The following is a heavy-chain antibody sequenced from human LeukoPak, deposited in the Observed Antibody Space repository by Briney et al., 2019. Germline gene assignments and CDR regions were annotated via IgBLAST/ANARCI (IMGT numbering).Heavy chain of an antibody. D-gene: IGHD2-2*01. V-gene: IGHV4-39*01. CDR1: GGSISSSSYY. Sequence: PSETLSLTCTVSGGSISSSSYYWGWIRQPPGKGLEWIGSIYYSGSTYYNPSLKSRVTISVDTSKNQFSLKLSSVTAADTAVYYCARLGYCSSTSCPRFDYWGQGTLVTVPS. CDR3: ARLGYCSSTSCPRFDY. CDR2: IYYSGST. J-gene: IGHJ4*02.